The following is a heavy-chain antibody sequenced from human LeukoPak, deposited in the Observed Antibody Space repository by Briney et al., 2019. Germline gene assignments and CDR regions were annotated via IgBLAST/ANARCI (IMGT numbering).Heavy chain of an antibody. Sequence: GGSLRLSCAASGFTVSSNYMSWVRQAQGKGLEWVSVIYSGGSIYYADSVKGRFTISRDNSKNTLYLQMNSLRAEDTAVYYCARDRLYAPIYGSGTPHWYMDVWGKGTTVTVSS. CDR2: IYSGGSI. CDR3: ARDRLYAPIYGSGTPHWYMDV. V-gene: IGHV3-53*01. J-gene: IGHJ6*03. CDR1: GFTVSSNY. D-gene: IGHD3-10*01.